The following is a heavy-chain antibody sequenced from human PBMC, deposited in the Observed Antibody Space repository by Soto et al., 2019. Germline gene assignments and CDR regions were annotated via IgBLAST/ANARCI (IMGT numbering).Heavy chain of an antibody. CDR1: GGNLSSYA. V-gene: IGHV1-69*13. CDR3: AREYNWNDVRYGMDV. D-gene: IGHD1-20*01. CDR2: IIPIFGTA. J-gene: IGHJ6*02. Sequence: SVKVSCQASGGNLSSYAIIWVRQAPGQGLGWMGGIIPIFGTANYAQKFQGRVTITADESTSTAYMELSSLRSEDTAVYFCAREYNWNDVRYGMDVWGQGTTVTVS.